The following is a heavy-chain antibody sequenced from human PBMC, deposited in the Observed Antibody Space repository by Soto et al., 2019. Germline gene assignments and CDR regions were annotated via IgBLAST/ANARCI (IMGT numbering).Heavy chain of an antibody. CDR3: ARDLLAAYSHSGMIDY. CDR1: GFALSDYA. D-gene: IGHD3-10*01. V-gene: IGHV3-30*14. J-gene: IGHJ4*02. CDR2: ISYDGSEK. Sequence: GGSLRLSCEASGFALSDYAMHWVRQAPGEGLEWVAIISYDGSEKKYAGSVKGRFTISRDNSKDTVYLQMSSLTGNDTAVYYCARDLLAAYSHSGMIDYWGQGSLVTVSS.